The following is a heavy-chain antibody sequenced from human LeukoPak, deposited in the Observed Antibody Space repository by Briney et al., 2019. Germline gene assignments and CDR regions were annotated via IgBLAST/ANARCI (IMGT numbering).Heavy chain of an antibody. V-gene: IGHV3-21*01. CDR2: ISSSSSYI. CDR3: ARARGSWNSYGLSPGIDY. CDR1: GFTFSSYS. J-gene: IGHJ4*02. D-gene: IGHD5-18*01. Sequence: GGSLRLSCAASGFTFSSYSMNWVRQAPGKGLEWVSSISSSSSYIYYADSVKGRFTISRDNAKNSLYLQMNSLRAEDTAVYCCARARGSWNSYGLSPGIDYWGQGTLVTVSS.